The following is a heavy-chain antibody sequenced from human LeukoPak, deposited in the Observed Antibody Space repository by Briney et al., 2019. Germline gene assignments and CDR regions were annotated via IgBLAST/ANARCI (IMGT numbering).Heavy chain of an antibody. Sequence: SETLSLTCTVSGGSISSSSYYWGWIRQPPGKGLEWIGSIYYSGSTYYNPSLKSRVTISVDTSKNQFSLKLSSVTAADTAVYYCASPTDFGVYGMDVWGQGTTVTV. CDR2: IYYSGST. CDR1: GGSISSSSYY. J-gene: IGHJ6*02. V-gene: IGHV4-39*01. D-gene: IGHD3-3*01. CDR3: ASPTDFGVYGMDV.